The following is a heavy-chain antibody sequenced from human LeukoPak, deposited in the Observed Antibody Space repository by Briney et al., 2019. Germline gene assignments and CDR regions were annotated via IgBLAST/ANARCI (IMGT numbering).Heavy chain of an antibody. CDR3: ARLRGLYSGTYRYQTAFEY. D-gene: IGHD1-26*01. V-gene: IGHV3-23*01. J-gene: IGHJ4*02. Sequence: GSLRLSCAASGFTFSSYGMSWVRQAPGKGLEWVSAISGSGGSTYYADSVKGRFTISRDNSKNTLYLQMNSLRAEDTAVYYCARLRGLYSGTYRYQTAFEYWGQGSLLTVSS. CDR2: ISGSGGST. CDR1: GFTFSSYG.